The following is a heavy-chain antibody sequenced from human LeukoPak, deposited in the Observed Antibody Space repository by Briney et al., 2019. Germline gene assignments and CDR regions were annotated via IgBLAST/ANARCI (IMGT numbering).Heavy chain of an antibody. CDR3: AKDIGGGYYGPLGSYYYYGMDV. D-gene: IGHD3-10*01. V-gene: IGHV3-9*01. CDR2: ISWNSGSI. Sequence: QTGGSLRLSCTASGFTFDDYAMHWVRQAPGKGLEWVSGISWNSGSIGHADSVKGRFTISRDNAKNSLYLQMNSLRAEDTALYYCAKDIGGGYYGPLGSYYYYGMDVWGQGTTVTVSS. CDR1: GFTFDDYA. J-gene: IGHJ6*02.